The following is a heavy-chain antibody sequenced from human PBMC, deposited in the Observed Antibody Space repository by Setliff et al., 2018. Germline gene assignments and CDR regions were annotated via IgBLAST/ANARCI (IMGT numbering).Heavy chain of an antibody. CDR3: ARFCGTSNCQRAPLFDY. Sequence: SETLSLTCTVSGDSISRYYWSWIRQPPGKGLEWIGYIQNGGNTKYNPSLGSRITISADTSRDRFSLRLTSVTAADTAIYYCARFCGTSNCQRAPLFDYWGQGILVTVSS. V-gene: IGHV4-59*08. J-gene: IGHJ4*02. CDR1: GDSISRYY. CDR2: IQNGGNT. D-gene: IGHD1-1*01.